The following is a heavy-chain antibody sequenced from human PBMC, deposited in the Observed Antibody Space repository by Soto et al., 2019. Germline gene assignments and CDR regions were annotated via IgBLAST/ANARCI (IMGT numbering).Heavy chain of an antibody. CDR3: ARIPGNTYYFDY. Sequence: PGGSLRLSCAASGFTFSDYYMSWIRQAPGKGLEWISYISTDSTYTNYADSVKGRFSVSRDDAKNSVYLHMDSLRVEDTAVYYCARIPGNTYYFDYWGLGTLVTVSS. V-gene: IGHV3-11*06. J-gene: IGHJ4*02. D-gene: IGHD1-1*01. CDR2: ISTDSTYT. CDR1: GFTFSDYY.